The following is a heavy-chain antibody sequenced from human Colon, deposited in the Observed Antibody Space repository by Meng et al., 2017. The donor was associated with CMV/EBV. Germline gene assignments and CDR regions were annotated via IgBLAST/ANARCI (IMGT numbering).Heavy chain of an antibody. V-gene: IGHV5-51*01. CDR2: IYPGDSHT. CDR3: TTGRYSSGWYESDF. D-gene: IGHD6-19*01. CDR1: AYSFTGYW. J-gene: IGHJ4*02. Sequence: GGSLRFPCTGSAYSFTGYWIGWVRQMPGKGLEWMGIIYPGDSHTIYSPSFQGQVTISADKSITTAYLQWTSLKASDTAMYYCTTGRYSSGWYESDFWGQGTLVTVSS.